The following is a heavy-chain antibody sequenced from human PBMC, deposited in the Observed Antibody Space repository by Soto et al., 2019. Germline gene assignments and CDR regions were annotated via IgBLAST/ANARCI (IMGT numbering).Heavy chain of an antibody. J-gene: IGHJ6*02. Sequence: SETLSLTCTVSGGSISSSSYYWGWIRQPPGKGLEWIENVYYGGSTYYNPSLKSRVTISVETSKSQFSLKLSSVTAADTAVYYCAGGDYYHSSGYYFYYYTMDVWGQGTTVTVSS. CDR3: AGGDYYHSSGYYFYYYTMDV. CDR1: GGSISSSSYY. CDR2: VYYGGST. D-gene: IGHD3-22*01. V-gene: IGHV4-39*01.